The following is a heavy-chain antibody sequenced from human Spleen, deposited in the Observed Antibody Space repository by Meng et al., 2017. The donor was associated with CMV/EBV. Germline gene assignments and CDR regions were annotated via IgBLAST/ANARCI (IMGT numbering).Heavy chain of an antibody. D-gene: IGHD4/OR15-4a*01. Sequence: GSLRLSCEVSGFTFSNYWMHWVRQAPGKGLVWVSRINSDGSDTKYVDSVKGRFTISRDNAKNTVYLQMTSLRVEDTAVYYCARDGAHDYHYGLDVWGQGTTVTVSS. CDR1: GFTFSNYW. V-gene: IGHV3-74*03. CDR2: INSDGSDT. CDR3: ARDGAHDYHYGLDV. J-gene: IGHJ6*02.